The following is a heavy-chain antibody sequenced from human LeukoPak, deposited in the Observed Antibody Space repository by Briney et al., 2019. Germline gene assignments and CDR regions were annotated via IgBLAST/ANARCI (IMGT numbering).Heavy chain of an antibody. CDR3: AKDSGLGATWRYFDY. D-gene: IGHD1-26*01. CDR2: ISGSGGAT. Sequence: GGSLRLSCAASGFTFSSYSMNWVRQAPGKGLEWVSDISGSGGATYYAGSVRGRFTISRDNSKNTVYLQMNSLRAEDTAVYYCAKDSGLGATWRYFDYWGQGTLVTVSS. V-gene: IGHV3-23*01. CDR1: GFTFSSYS. J-gene: IGHJ4*02.